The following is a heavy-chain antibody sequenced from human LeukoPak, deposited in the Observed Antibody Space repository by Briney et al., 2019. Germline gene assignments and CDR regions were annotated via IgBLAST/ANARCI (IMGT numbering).Heavy chain of an antibody. Sequence: SGGSLRLSCAASGFTFSSYWMSWVRQAPGKGLEWVAVISYDGSNKYYADSVKGRFTISRDNSKNTLYLQMNSLRAEDTAVYYCAKDKRKGHNYYYYYGMDVWGQGTTVTVSS. CDR1: GFTFSSYW. D-gene: IGHD2-21*01. J-gene: IGHJ6*02. V-gene: IGHV3-30*18. CDR2: ISYDGSNK. CDR3: AKDKRKGHNYYYYYGMDV.